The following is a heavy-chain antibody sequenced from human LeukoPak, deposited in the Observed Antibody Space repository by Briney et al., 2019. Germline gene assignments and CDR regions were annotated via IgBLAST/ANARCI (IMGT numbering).Heavy chain of an antibody. J-gene: IGHJ4*02. Sequence: PSETLSLTCTVSGGSINTYYWSWLRQPPGKGLEWIGYISYSGSTDYNPSLKGRVTISVDTSKNQFSLKLSSVTAADTAVYYCARGGGYYDSSGYLTADWGQGTLVTVSS. CDR2: ISYSGST. D-gene: IGHD3-22*01. CDR1: GGSINTYY. V-gene: IGHV4-59*01. CDR3: ARGGGYYDSSGYLTAD.